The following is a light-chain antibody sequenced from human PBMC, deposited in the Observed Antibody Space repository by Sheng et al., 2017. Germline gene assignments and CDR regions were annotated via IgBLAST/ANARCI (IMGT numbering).Light chain of an antibody. V-gene: IGKV1-12*01. Sequence: DIQMTQSPFSVSASIGDRVTITCRASQAISSWLAWYQQKPGKAPKLLIYGVSTLQSGVPSRFSGSGSGTEFTLTISSLQPEDFAIYYCLQYYRYPLTFGQGTKLESK. J-gene: IGKJ2*01. CDR3: LQYYRYPLT. CDR2: GVS. CDR1: QAISSW.